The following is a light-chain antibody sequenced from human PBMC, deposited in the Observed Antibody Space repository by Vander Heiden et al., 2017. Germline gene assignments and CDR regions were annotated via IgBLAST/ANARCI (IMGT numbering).Light chain of an antibody. V-gene: IGLV2-14*03. J-gene: IGLJ2*01. CDR1: SSDVDGKIY. Sequence: QSVLTQPASVSGSPGQSITITCTETSSDVDGKIYVSWYQHHPGKVPKLLIYDVSNRPSGVSYRFSGSKSGNTASLTISGLQAEDEADYYCASSATRSTLELFGGGTKLTVL. CDR2: DVS. CDR3: ASSATRSTLEL.